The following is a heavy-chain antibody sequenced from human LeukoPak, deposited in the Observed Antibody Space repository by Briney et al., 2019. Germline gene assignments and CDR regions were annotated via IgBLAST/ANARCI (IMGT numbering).Heavy chain of an antibody. J-gene: IGHJ4*02. CDR1: GVSISSYY. V-gene: IGHV4-59*01. CDR3: ARFRRQQLSFDY. CDR2: IYYSGST. Sequence: SETLSLTCTVSGVSISSYYWSWIRQSPGKGLEWIGYIYYSGSTNYNPSLKSRVTISVDTSKNQFSLKLSSVTAADTAVYYCARFRRQQLSFDYWGQGTLVTVSS. D-gene: IGHD6-13*01.